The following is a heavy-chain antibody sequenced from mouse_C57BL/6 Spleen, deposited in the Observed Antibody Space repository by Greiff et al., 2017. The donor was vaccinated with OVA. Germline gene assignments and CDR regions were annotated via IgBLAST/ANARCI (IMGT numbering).Heavy chain of an antibody. D-gene: IGHD1-1*01. CDR2: INYDGSST. CDR3: ARSTTVVAPYYFDY. Sequence: EVMLVESEGGLVQPGSSMKLSCTASGFTFSDYYMAWVRQVPEKGLEWVANINYDGSSTYYLDSLKSRFIISRDNAKNILYLQMSSLKSEDTATYYCARSTTVVAPYYFDYWGQGTTLTVSS. V-gene: IGHV5-16*01. CDR1: GFTFSDYY. J-gene: IGHJ2*01.